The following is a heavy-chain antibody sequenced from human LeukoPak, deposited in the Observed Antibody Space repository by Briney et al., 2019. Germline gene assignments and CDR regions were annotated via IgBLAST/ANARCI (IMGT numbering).Heavy chain of an antibody. CDR1: GYTFTSYG. CDR2: ISAYNGNT. Sequence: AASVKVSCKASGYTFTSYGISWVRQAPGQGLEWMGWISAYNGNTNYAQKLQGRVTMTTDTSTSTAYMELRSLRSDDTAVYYCARAHHPGYCSSTSCPRGDWFDPWGQGTLVTVSS. J-gene: IGHJ5*02. CDR3: ARAHHPGYCSSTSCPRGDWFDP. D-gene: IGHD2-2*01. V-gene: IGHV1-18*01.